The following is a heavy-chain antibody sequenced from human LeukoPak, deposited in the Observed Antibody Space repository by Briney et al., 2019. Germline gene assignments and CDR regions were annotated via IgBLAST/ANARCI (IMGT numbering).Heavy chain of an antibody. V-gene: IGHV1-69*06. Sequence: GSSVKVSCKASGDTFRNYAISWVGQAPGQGLEWMGGIIPNFGTTKYAQKFQGRVTITADTSTSTAYMELSSLRSEDTAVYYCARAGWLQYYYFDYWGQGTLVTVSS. CDR1: GDTFRNYA. CDR3: ARAGWLQYYYFDY. CDR2: IIPNFGTT. J-gene: IGHJ4*02. D-gene: IGHD5-24*01.